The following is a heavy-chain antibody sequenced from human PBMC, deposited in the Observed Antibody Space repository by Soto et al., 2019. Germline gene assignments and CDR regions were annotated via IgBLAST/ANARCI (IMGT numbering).Heavy chain of an antibody. CDR3: ARTSRRYNSDYDFWSGYSTGFDY. J-gene: IGHJ4*02. D-gene: IGHD3-3*01. Sequence: GASVKVSWKASGYTFTSYYMHWVRQSPGQGLEWMGIINPSGGSTSYAQKFQGRVTMTRDTSTSTVYMELSSLRSEDTAVYYCARTSRRYNSDYDFWSGYSTGFDYWGQGTLVTVSS. CDR1: GYTFTSYY. CDR2: INPSGGST. V-gene: IGHV1-46*01.